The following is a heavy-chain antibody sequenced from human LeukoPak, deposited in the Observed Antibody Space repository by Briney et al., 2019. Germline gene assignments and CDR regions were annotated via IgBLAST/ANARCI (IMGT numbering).Heavy chain of an antibody. V-gene: IGHV1-2*02. D-gene: IGHD1/OR15-1a*01. CDR3: AREFRTTTWSFDAFDL. CDR2: INPTSGAT. CDR1: VYTFTDYY. J-gene: IGHJ3*01. Sequence: ASVKVSCKPSVYTFTDYYMHSVRQAPGQGLDWVGWINPTSGATNYAQKFQGRVTMTSDTSNNTSYMELSRLRSDDTAVYYCAREFRTTTWSFDAFDLWGEGTMVTVSS.